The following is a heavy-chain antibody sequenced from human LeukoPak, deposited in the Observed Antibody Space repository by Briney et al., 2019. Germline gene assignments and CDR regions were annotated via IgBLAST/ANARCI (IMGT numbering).Heavy chain of an antibody. V-gene: IGHV1-69*13. J-gene: IGHJ6*02. Sequence: GASVKVSCKASGGTFSSYAISWVRQAPGQGLEWMGGIIPIFGTANYAQKFQGRVTIIADESTSTAYMELSSLRSEDTAVYYCARRDRITIFGVVPHPYGMDVWGQGTTVTVSS. CDR2: IIPIFGTA. D-gene: IGHD3-3*01. CDR1: GGTFSSYA. CDR3: ARRDRITIFGVVPHPYGMDV.